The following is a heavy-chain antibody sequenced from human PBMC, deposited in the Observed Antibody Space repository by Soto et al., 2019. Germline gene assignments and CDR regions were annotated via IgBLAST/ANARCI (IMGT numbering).Heavy chain of an antibody. V-gene: IGHV4-39*01. CDR1: GGSISSSSYY. Sequence: SETLSLTCTVSGGSISSSSYYWGWIRQPPGKGLEWIGSIYYSGSTYYNPSLKSRVTISVDTSKNQFSLKLSSVTAADTAVYYCAMGDYGPMDVWGQGTTVTVSS. CDR2: IYYSGST. D-gene: IGHD4-17*01. J-gene: IGHJ6*02. CDR3: AMGDYGPMDV.